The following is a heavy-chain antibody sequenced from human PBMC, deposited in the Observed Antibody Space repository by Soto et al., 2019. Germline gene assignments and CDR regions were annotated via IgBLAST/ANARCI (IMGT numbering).Heavy chain of an antibody. V-gene: IGHV4-59*01. CDR2: IYYSGST. J-gene: IGHJ4*02. CDR3: ARDFWSGRFDY. Sequence: SETLSLTCTVSGDSISRYYWSWIRQPPGKGLEWIGYIYYSGSTNYNPSLKSRVTISVDTSKNQFSLKLSSVTAADTAVYYCARDFWSGRFDYWGQGTLVTVSS. D-gene: IGHD3-3*01. CDR1: GDSISRYY.